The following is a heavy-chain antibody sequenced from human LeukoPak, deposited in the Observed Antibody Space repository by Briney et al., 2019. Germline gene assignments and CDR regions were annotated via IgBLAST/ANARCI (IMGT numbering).Heavy chain of an antibody. CDR3: ARGSIAAAPSKRNNWFDP. J-gene: IGHJ5*02. CDR2: IYYSGST. CDR1: YGSISGGGYY. D-gene: IGHD6-13*01. Sequence: SETLSLTCTVSYGSISGGGYYWTWIRQHPGKGLEWIGYIYYSGSTYYNPSLKSRVTISVDTSKNQFSLKLSSVTAADTAVYYCARGSIAAAPSKRNNWFDPWGQGTQVTVSS. V-gene: IGHV4-31*03.